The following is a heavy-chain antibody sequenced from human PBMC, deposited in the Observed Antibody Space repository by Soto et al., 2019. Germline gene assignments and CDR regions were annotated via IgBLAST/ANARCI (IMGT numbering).Heavy chain of an antibody. Sequence: QLQLQESGPGLVKPSETLSLTCTVSGGSISSSSYYWGWIRQPPGKGLEWIGSIYYSGSTYYNPSLKSRVTIAVDTSKNQFSLKLSSVPAADTAVYYCARRVYSGSYPAHFDYWGQGTLLTVSS. D-gene: IGHD1-26*01. CDR3: ARRVYSGSYPAHFDY. CDR1: GGSISSSSYY. V-gene: IGHV4-39*01. J-gene: IGHJ4*02. CDR2: IYYSGST.